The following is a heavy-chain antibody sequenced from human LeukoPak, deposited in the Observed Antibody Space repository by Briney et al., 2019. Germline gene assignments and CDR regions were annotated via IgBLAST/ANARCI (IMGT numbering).Heavy chain of an antibody. V-gene: IGHV3-30*02. CDR3: AKAAIAAPWYYYYYMDV. CDR1: GFTFSSYG. CDR2: IWYGGSNK. J-gene: IGHJ6*03. D-gene: IGHD6-13*01. Sequence: GGSLRLSCAASGFTFSSYGMHWVRQAPGKGLEWVAVIWYGGSNKYYADSVKGRFTISRDNSKNTLYLQMNSLRAEDTAVYYCAKAAIAAPWYYYYYMDVWGKGTTVTVSS.